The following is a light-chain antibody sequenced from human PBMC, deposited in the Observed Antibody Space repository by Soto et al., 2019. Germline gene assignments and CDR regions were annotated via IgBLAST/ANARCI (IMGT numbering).Light chain of an antibody. CDR1: NSNIGSNY. CDR2: TNN. Sequence: QSVLTQPPSASGTPGQRVTISCSGRNSNIGSNYVYWYQQVPGTAPKLLIYTNNQRPSGVPDRFSGSKSATSASLAIGGLRSEDEADYYCVSWDDSLSGLVFGTGTKVTVL. V-gene: IGLV1-47*01. J-gene: IGLJ1*01. CDR3: VSWDDSLSGLV.